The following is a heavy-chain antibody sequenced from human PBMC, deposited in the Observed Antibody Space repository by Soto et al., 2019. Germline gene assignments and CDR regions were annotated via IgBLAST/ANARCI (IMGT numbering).Heavy chain of an antibody. Sequence: ASVKVSCKASGYTFIDYYLYWVRQAPGQGLEWMGWINPNSGGTKFAQKFQGWVTMTRDTSISTAYMELSRLRSDDTAVYYCARDWGNGGLLDYCGQGTLVTGSS. CDR3: ARDWGNGGLLDY. CDR2: INPNSGGT. CDR1: GYTFIDYY. J-gene: IGHJ4*02. V-gene: IGHV1-2*04. D-gene: IGHD5-12*01.